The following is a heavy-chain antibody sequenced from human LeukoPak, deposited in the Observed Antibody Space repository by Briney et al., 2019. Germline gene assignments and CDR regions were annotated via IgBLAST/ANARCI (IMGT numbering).Heavy chain of an antibody. CDR2: IYYSGST. CDR1: GGSISSGGYY. D-gene: IGHD3-9*01. V-gene: IGHV4-31*03. J-gene: IGHJ3*02. Sequence: SETLSLTCTVSGGSISSGGYYWSWIRQHPGKGLEWIGYIYYSGSTYYNPSLKSRVTISVDTSKNQFSLKLSSVTAADTAVYYCARVLTDILTGYYPDAFDIWGQGIMVTVSS. CDR3: ARVLTDILTGYYPDAFDI.